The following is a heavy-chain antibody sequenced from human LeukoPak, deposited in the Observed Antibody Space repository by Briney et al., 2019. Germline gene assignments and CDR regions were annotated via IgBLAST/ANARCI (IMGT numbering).Heavy chain of an antibody. CDR1: LDRASSNSAA. CDR3: ARGTSGYSSGWYNY. D-gene: IGHD6-19*01. CDR2: IYYRSKWYN. V-gene: IGHV6-1*01. J-gene: IGHJ4*02. Sequence: LLQTPSLTSAIPLDRASSNSAASNWIRLPPWRGIEWLGWIYYRSKWYNDYAVSVKSRITINPDTSKNQFSLQLNSVTPEDTAVYYCARGTSGYSSGWYNYWGQGTLVTVSS.